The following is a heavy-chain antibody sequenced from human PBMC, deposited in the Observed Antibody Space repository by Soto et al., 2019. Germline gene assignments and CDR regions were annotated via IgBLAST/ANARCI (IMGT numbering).Heavy chain of an antibody. V-gene: IGHV3-30*03. CDR1: GFTFSSYG. D-gene: IGHD6-19*01. J-gene: IGHJ3*01. CDR3: ARVLKSIGWDNDVYDL. CDR2: ISYDGSAT. Sequence: PGGSLRLSCAASGFTFSSYGMHWVRQAPGKGLEWVAVISYDGSATKYADSVEGRFTISRDNAGSTLYLQMDFLSAEDTAVYYCARVLKSIGWDNDVYDLWGQGTMVTVSS.